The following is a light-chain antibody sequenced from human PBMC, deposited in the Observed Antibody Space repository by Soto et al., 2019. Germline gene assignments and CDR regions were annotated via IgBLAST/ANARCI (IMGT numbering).Light chain of an antibody. CDR3: QQRSNWPLT. V-gene: IGKV3-11*01. J-gene: IGKJ4*01. Sequence: EIVLTQSPDTLSLSPGESATLSCRASQSVSRYLAWYQQKPGQTPRLLIYDASNRAAGIPARFSGSGSGTAFTLTISSLEPEDFAVYYCQQRSNWPLTFGGGTKVEIK. CDR2: DAS. CDR1: QSVSRY.